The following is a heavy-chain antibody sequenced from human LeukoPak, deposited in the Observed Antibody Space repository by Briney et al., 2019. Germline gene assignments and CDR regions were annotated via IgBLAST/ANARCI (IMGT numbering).Heavy chain of an antibody. V-gene: IGHV3-64*01. D-gene: IGHD6-19*01. J-gene: IGHJ6*02. CDR3: ARELAVAGTGYYYYGMDV. CDR1: GFTFSSYA. Sequence: RGGSLRLSCAASGFTFSSYAMHWGRQAPGKGLEYVSAISSNGGSTYYANSVKGKFTISRDNSKNTLYLQMGSLRAEDMAVYYCARELAVAGTGYYYYGMDVWGQGTTVPVSS. CDR2: ISSNGGST.